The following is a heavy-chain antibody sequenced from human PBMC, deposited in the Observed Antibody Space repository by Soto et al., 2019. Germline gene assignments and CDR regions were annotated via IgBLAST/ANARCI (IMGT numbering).Heavy chain of an antibody. D-gene: IGHD2-2*01. Sequence: PGESLKISCKGSGYSFTNYWIGWVRQMPGKGLEWMGIIYPGDSDTRYSPSFQGQVTISVDKSISTAYLQWTSLKASDTAMYYCARQRIVVVPAASYLGMDVWGQGTTVTVSS. CDR3: ARQRIVVVPAASYLGMDV. J-gene: IGHJ6*02. CDR2: IYPGDSDT. V-gene: IGHV5-51*01. CDR1: GYSFTNYW.